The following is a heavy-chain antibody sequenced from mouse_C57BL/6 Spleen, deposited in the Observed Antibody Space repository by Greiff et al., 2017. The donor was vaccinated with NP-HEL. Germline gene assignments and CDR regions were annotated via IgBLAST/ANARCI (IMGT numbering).Heavy chain of an antibody. V-gene: IGHV1-15*01. CDR1: GYTFTDYE. CDR3: TRHYGNYGEGLAY. J-gene: IGHJ3*01. D-gene: IGHD2-1*01. CDR2: IDPETGGT. Sequence: VQLQQSGAELVRPGASVTLSCKASGYTFTDYEMHWVKQTPVHGLEWIGAIDPETGGTAYNQKFKGKAILTADKSSSTAYMELRSLTSEDSAVYYCTRHYGNYGEGLAYWGQGTLVTVSA.